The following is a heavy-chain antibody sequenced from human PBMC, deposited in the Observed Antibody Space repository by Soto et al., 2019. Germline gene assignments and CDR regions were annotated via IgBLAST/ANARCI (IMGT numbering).Heavy chain of an antibody. J-gene: IGHJ6*02. CDR2: TYYRSKWYN. CDR1: GDSVSSNSAA. D-gene: IGHD6-19*01. V-gene: IGHV6-1*01. CDR3: ARDEWLAYYYYYGMDV. Sequence: SQTLSLTCAISGDSVSSNSAAWNWIRQSPSRGLEWLGRTYYRSKWYNDYAVSVKSRITINPDTSKNQFSLQLNSVTPEDTAVYCCARDEWLAYYYYYGMDVWGQGTTVTVSS.